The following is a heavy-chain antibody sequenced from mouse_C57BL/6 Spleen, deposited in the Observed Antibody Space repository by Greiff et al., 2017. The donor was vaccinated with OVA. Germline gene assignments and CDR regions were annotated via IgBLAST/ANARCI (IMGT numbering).Heavy chain of an antibody. D-gene: IGHD2-4*01. Sequence: DVKLVESGGGLVQPGESLKLSCESNEYEFPSHDMSWVRKTPEQRLELVAAINSDGGSTYYPDTMERRIIITRDNTKKTQYLQLSSLRSEDTALYYCGKHDYGGGFAYWGQGTLVTVSA. J-gene: IGHJ3*01. CDR3: GKHDYGGGFAY. CDR2: INSDGGST. V-gene: IGHV5-2*01. CDR1: EYEFPSHD.